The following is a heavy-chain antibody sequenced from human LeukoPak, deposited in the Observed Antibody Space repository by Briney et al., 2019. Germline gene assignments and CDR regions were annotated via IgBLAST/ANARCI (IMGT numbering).Heavy chain of an antibody. CDR3: ARGPPKVVVVAAYDAFDI. D-gene: IGHD2-15*01. Sequence: SETLSLTCTVSGGSISSYYWSWIRQPPGKGLEWIGYIYYSGTTNYNPSLKSRVTIPVDTSKNQFSLKLSSVTAADTAVYYCARGPPKVVVVAAYDAFDIWGQGTMVTVSS. CDR2: IYYSGTT. CDR1: GGSISSYY. V-gene: IGHV4-59*12. J-gene: IGHJ3*02.